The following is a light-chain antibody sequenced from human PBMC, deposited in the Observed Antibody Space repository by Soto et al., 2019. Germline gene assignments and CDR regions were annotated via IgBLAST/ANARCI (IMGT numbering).Light chain of an antibody. CDR2: TAS. Sequence: DIQMTQSPSTLSASVGDRVTITCRASQSISSWLAWYQKKPGKAPKLLIYTASNLKSGVPSRFSGSGSGTEFSLTISSLQLDDFATYYSQEYNSDSGLTFGGGTKVELK. J-gene: IGKJ4*01. CDR1: QSISSW. CDR3: QEYNSDSGLT. V-gene: IGKV1-5*03.